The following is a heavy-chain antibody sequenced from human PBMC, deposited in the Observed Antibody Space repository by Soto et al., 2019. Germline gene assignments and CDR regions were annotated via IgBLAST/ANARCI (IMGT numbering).Heavy chain of an antibody. V-gene: IGHV4-30-4*08. Sequence: QVQLQQSGPGLVKPSQTLSLTCTVPGGSISSDNYHWTWIRQSPGKGLEWIGYIYYSGSIFYNPSFKSRVTISVDTSKNQFSLQLSSVTAADTAVYFCAREDDGGDRDYYGLDVWGQGTTVTVSS. J-gene: IGHJ6*02. CDR3: AREDDGGDRDYYGLDV. D-gene: IGHD2-21*02. CDR2: IYYSGSI. CDR1: GGSISSDNYH.